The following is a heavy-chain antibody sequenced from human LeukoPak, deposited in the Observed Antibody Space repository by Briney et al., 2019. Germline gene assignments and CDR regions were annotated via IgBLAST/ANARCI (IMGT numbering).Heavy chain of an antibody. D-gene: IGHD3-3*01. V-gene: IGHV3-21*01. CDR3: ARGSLRTIFGVVIIPDAFDI. Sequence: GGSLRLSCAASGFTFSSYSMNWVRQAPGKGLEWVSSISSSSSYIYYADSVKGRFTISRDNAKNSLYLQMSSLRAEDTAVYYCARGSLRTIFGVVIIPDAFDIWGQGTMVTVSS. CDR2: ISSSSSYI. J-gene: IGHJ3*02. CDR1: GFTFSSYS.